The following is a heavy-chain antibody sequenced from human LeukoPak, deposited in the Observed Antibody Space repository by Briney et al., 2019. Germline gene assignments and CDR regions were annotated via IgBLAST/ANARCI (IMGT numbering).Heavy chain of an antibody. CDR1: GFTFSSYE. CDR2: ISSSGSTI. CDR3: ARENDYGDY. V-gene: IGHV3-48*03. Sequence: AGGSLRLSCAASGFTFSSYEMNWVRQAPGKGLEWASYISSSGSTIYYADSVKGRFTISRDNAKNSLYLQMNSLRAEDTAVYYCARENDYGDYWGQGTLVTVSS. J-gene: IGHJ4*02.